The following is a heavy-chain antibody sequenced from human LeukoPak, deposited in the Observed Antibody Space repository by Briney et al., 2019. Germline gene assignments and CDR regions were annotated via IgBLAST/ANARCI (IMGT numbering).Heavy chain of an antibody. CDR2: INHSGST. CDR3: ARPLGQGNEYGMDV. D-gene: IGHD1-1*01. CDR1: GGSFSGYY. V-gene: IGHV4-34*01. J-gene: IGHJ6*02. Sequence: SETLSLTCAVYGGSFSGYYWSLIRQSPGKGLEWIGEINHSGSTNYNPSLKSRVTISVDTSKNQFSLKLTSVTAADTAVYYCARPLGQGNEYGMDVWGQGTTVTVSS.